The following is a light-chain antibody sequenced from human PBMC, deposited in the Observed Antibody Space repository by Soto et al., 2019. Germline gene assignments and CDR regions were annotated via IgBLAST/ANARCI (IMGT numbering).Light chain of an antibody. J-gene: IGKJ1*01. CDR2: EAS. CDR3: QPHTNYPWT. V-gene: IGKV1-5*03. Sequence: SQMSQSPSRLCAEVGESVAISCRASQSISNWLAWFQQKPGKAPRLLIYEASRLESGVPSRISGSRSRTEFTLTISRLPPDDFATYYCQPHTNYPWTIGQGTKVDIK. CDR1: QSISNW.